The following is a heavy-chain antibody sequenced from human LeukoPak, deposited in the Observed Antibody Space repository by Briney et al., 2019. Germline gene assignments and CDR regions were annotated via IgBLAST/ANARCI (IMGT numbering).Heavy chain of an antibody. CDR3: AKRSAESSGFFDY. CDR2: ISSSSSYR. Sequence: PGRTLRLSCAASGFTFSRYSMNWVRQAPGKGLEWVSSISSSSSYRYSADSLKGRFTISRDNANNTLYPQLNSLRAEDTAVYYCAKRSAESSGFFDYWGQGTRVTVSS. J-gene: IGHJ4*02. CDR1: GFTFSRYS. V-gene: IGHV3-21*04. D-gene: IGHD6-19*01.